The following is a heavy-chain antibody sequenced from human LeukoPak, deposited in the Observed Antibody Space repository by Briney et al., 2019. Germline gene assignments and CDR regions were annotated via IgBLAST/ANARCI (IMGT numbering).Heavy chain of an antibody. D-gene: IGHD3-22*01. Sequence: PSETLSLTCTVSGYSISSGYYWGWIRQPRGNGLELIGSIYHSGSTYYNPSLKSRVTISVDTSKNQFSLKLSSVTAADTAVYYCARVKYSSGYHFDYWGQGTLVTVSS. J-gene: IGHJ4*02. CDR1: GYSISSGYY. V-gene: IGHV4-38-2*02. CDR2: IYHSGST. CDR3: ARVKYSSGYHFDY.